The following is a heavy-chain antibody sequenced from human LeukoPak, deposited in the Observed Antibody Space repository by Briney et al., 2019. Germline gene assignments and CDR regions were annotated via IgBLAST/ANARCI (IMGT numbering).Heavy chain of an antibody. D-gene: IGHD4-17*01. CDR3: ARVRGRLRGYYYYMDV. V-gene: IGHV4-39*07. J-gene: IGHJ6*03. Sequence: SETLSLTCTVSGGSISSSSYYWSWIRQPPGKGLEWIGEINHSGSTNYNPSLKSRVTISVDTSKNQFSLKLSSVTAADTAVYYCARVRGRLRGYYYYMDVWGKGTTVTVSS. CDR2: INHSGST. CDR1: GGSISSSSYY.